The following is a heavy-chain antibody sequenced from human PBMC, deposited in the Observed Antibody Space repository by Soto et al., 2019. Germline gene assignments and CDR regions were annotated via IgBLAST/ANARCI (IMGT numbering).Heavy chain of an antibody. V-gene: IGHV2-5*02. CDR1: GLSLSTTGVG. J-gene: IGHJ5*02. Sequence: SGPTLVNPTQTLTLTFTISGLSLSTTGVGVGWIRQPPGKALEWLALIYWDDDKRYSPSLKSRLTITKDTSKNQVVLTMTNMDPVDTATYYCAHRHFWSGYAPQTRGRARPNWFDPWGQGTLVTVSS. D-gene: IGHD3-3*02. CDR3: AHRHFWSGYAPQTRGRARPNWFDP. CDR2: IYWDDDK.